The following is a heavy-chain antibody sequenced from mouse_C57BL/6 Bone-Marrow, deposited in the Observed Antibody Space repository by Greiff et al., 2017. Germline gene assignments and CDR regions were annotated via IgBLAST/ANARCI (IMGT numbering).Heavy chain of an antibody. CDR3: ARGDYYGSSFDY. Sequence: QVQLQQPGAELVKPGASVKMSCKASGYTFTSYWITWVKQRPGQGLEWIGDIYPGSGSTNYNEKFKSKATLTVDTSSSTAYMQLSSLTSEESAVYYCARGDYYGSSFDYWGQGTTLTVAS. CDR1: GYTFTSYW. J-gene: IGHJ2*01. CDR2: IYPGSGST. V-gene: IGHV1-55*01. D-gene: IGHD1-1*01.